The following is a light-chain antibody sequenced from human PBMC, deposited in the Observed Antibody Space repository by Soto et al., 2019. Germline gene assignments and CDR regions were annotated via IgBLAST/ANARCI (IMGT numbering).Light chain of an antibody. CDR3: NSYTSSSTLV. CDR1: SSDVGGYNF. J-gene: IGLJ2*01. V-gene: IGLV2-14*03. Sequence: QSALTQPASVSGSPGQSITISCTGTSSDVGGYNFVSWYQQHPGKAPKLMLYNVYDRPSGISHRFSGSRSGNTAALTISGLPAEDEDPYYCNSYTSSSTLVFGGGTKLTVL. CDR2: NVY.